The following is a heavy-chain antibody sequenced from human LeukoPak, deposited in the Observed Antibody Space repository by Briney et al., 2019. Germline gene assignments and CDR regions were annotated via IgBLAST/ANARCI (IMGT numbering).Heavy chain of an antibody. J-gene: IGHJ1*01. CDR2: ISSSSSYI. Sequence: GGSLRLSCAVSGLTFSSYAMSWVRQAPGKGLEWVSSISSSSSYIYYADSVKGRFTISRDNAKNSLYLQMNSLRAEDTAVYYCARDGHYDILTGYFQDWGQGTLVTVSS. D-gene: IGHD3-9*01. CDR3: ARDGHYDILTGYFQD. V-gene: IGHV3-21*04. CDR1: GLTFSSYA.